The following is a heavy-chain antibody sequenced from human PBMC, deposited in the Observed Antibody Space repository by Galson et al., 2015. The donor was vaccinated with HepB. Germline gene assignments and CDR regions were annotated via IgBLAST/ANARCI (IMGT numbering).Heavy chain of an antibody. Sequence: SVKVSCKASGGTFSSYALNWVRQAPGQGLEWMGAIMPLYGITKYSQKFQGRVAVPADKFTTTMYMELRSLGSEDTAVYYCARESASSGDPTGWFDSWGQGTLVTFAS. CDR2: IMPLYGIT. D-gene: IGHD1-1*01. CDR3: ARESASSGDPTGWFDS. CDR1: GGTFSSYA. J-gene: IGHJ5*01. V-gene: IGHV1-69*10.